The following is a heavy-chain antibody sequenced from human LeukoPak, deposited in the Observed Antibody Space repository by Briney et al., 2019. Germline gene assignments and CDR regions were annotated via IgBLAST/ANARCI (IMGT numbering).Heavy chain of an antibody. Sequence: GGSLRLSCAASGFTFSSYWMHWVRQAPGKGLEWVAVISYDGSNKYYADSVKGRFTISRDNSKNTLYLQMNSLRAEDTAVYYCAKSRAVYDSSGYKRYYFDYWGQGTLVTVSS. J-gene: IGHJ4*02. D-gene: IGHD3-22*01. V-gene: IGHV3-30*18. CDR1: GFTFSSYW. CDR3: AKSRAVYDSSGYKRYYFDY. CDR2: ISYDGSNK.